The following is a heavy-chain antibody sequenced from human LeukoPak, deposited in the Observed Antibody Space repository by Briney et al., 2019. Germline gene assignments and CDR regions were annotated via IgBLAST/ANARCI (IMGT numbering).Heavy chain of an antibody. Sequence: ASVKVSCKASGYTFTSYDINWVRQATGQGLEWMGWMNPNSGNTGYAQKFQGRVTMTRDTSISTAYMELSSLRSEDTAVHYCARVPTPSLNWFDPWGQGTLVTVSS. J-gene: IGHJ5*02. CDR3: ARVPTPSLNWFDP. CDR2: MNPNSGNT. CDR1: GYTFTSYD. V-gene: IGHV1-8*01.